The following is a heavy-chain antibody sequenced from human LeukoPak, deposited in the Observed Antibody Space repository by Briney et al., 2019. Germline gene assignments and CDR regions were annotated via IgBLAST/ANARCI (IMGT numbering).Heavy chain of an antibody. D-gene: IGHD2-21*01. Sequence: GGSLRLSCAASGFTFSSYAMSWVRQAPGKGLEWVSAISGSGGSTYYADSVKGRFTISRDNAKNSLYLQMNSLRAEDTAVYYCAKYCGGDCYGMDVWGQGTTVTVSS. J-gene: IGHJ6*02. CDR2: ISGSGGST. CDR1: GFTFSSYA. CDR3: AKYCGGDCYGMDV. V-gene: IGHV3-23*01.